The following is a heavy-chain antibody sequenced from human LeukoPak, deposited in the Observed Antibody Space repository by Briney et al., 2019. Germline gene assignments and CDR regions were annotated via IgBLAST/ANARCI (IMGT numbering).Heavy chain of an antibody. D-gene: IGHD4-17*01. V-gene: IGHV4-34*01. CDR3: ATGGYGDSYYYYYGMDV. CDR2: INHSGST. Sequence: SETLSLTCAVYGGSFSGYYWSWIRQPPGKGLEWIGEINHSGSTNYNPSLKSRVTISIDTSKNQFSLKLSSVTAADTAVYYCATGGYGDSYYYYYGMDVWGQGTTVTVSS. CDR1: GGSFSGYY. J-gene: IGHJ6*02.